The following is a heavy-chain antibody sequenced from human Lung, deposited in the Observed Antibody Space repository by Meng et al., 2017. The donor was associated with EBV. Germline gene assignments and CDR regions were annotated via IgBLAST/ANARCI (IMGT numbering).Heavy chain of an antibody. Sequence: QVNLPESGPGLGKPSGTLSLSCAVSGASISNNNWWSWVRQPQGKGLEWIGEISHSGTTNYTPSLKSRVTISVDKSKNQFSLKLTSVTAADTAVYYCARIEGYDRLYYFGQWGRGTLVTVSS. CDR1: GASISNNNW. CDR2: ISHSGTT. CDR3: ARIEGYDRLYYFGQ. V-gene: IGHV4-4*02. D-gene: IGHD5-12*01. J-gene: IGHJ4*02.